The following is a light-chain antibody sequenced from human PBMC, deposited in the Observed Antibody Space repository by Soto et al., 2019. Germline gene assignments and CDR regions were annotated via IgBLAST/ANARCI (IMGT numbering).Light chain of an antibody. CDR2: DVT. V-gene: IGLV2-14*03. CDR3: SSYTTRNTEV. CDR1: SSDVGAFNY. Sequence: QSVRNQVASGSGVPGGSISIFLIGNSSDVGAFNYVSWYQHHPGKAPQLIIYDVTDRPSGVSTRFSASKSGNTASLTISGLQAEDEADYYCSSYTTRNTEVFGTGTKVTVL. J-gene: IGLJ1*01.